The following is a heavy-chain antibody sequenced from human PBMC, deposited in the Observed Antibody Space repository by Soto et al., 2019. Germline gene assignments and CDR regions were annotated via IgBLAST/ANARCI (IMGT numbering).Heavy chain of an antibody. CDR2: ISHDGGT. V-gene: IGHV4-34*02. J-gene: IGHJ6*02. D-gene: IGHD3-10*01. Sequence: QVQLQQWGAGLLRPSETLSLTCAFYGGSFDDFYWSWVRQSPGQGLEWVGEISHDGGTNYSPSLGSRVSISVDTSKNQFSLHLRSVTAADTGLYYCARGQLVWYGDLTPYHRDMDVWGQGTTVTVSS. CDR1: GGSFDDFY. CDR3: ARGQLVWYGDLTPYHRDMDV.